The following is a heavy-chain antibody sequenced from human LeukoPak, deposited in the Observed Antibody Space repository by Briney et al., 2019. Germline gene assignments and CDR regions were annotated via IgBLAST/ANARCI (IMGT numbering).Heavy chain of an antibody. Sequence: SETLSLTCTVSGDSISSSSYYWGWIRQPPGKRLEWIGSIYNSGSTYYNPSLKSRVTISVDTSKNQFSLKLTSVTAADTAVYYCARQGFYGGHVDYWGQGTLVTVSS. V-gene: IGHV4-39*01. D-gene: IGHD4-23*01. CDR1: GDSISSSSYY. CDR3: ARQGFYGGHVDY. J-gene: IGHJ4*02. CDR2: IYNSGST.